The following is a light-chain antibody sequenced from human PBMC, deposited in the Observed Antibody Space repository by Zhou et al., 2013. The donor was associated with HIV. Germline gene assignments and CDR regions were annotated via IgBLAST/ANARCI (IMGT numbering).Light chain of an antibody. J-gene: IGKJ2*01. V-gene: IGKV3-20*01. Sequence: EIVLTQSPATLSLSPGERASLSCRASQSVSSNLAWYQQKPGQAPRLLIYGASSRATGIPDRFSGSGSGTDFTLTISRLEPEDFAVYYCQQYGDSPPYTFGQGTNLEIK. CDR3: QQYGDSPPYT. CDR2: GAS. CDR1: QSVSSN.